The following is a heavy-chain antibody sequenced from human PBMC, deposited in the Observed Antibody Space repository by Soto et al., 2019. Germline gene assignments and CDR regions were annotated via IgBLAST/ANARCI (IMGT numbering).Heavy chain of an antibody. Sequence: GGSLRLSCAASGFTFSSYAMSWVRQAPGKGLEWVSAISGSGGSTYYADSVKGRFTISRDNSKNTLYLQMNSLRAEDTAVYYCAKNRIVGAMRPDGDLTNFDYWGQGTLVTVSS. J-gene: IGHJ4*02. CDR3: AKNRIVGAMRPDGDLTNFDY. V-gene: IGHV3-23*01. CDR1: GFTFSSYA. D-gene: IGHD1-26*01. CDR2: ISGSGGST.